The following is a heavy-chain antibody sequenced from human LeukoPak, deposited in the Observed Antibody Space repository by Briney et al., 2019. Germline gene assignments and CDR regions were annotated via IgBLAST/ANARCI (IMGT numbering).Heavy chain of an antibody. Sequence: SETLSLTCAVYGGSFSGYYWSWIRQPPGKGLEWIGEINHSGSTNYNPSLKSRVTISVDTSKNQFSLKLSSVTAADTAVYHCARGSWVIGVVTPGVFDYWGQGTLVTVSS. CDR3: ARGSWVIGVVTPGVFDY. J-gene: IGHJ4*02. CDR2: INHSGST. CDR1: GGSFSGYY. D-gene: IGHD3-3*01. V-gene: IGHV4-34*01.